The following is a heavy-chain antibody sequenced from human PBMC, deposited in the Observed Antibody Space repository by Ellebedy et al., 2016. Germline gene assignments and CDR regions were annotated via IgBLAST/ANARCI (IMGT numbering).Heavy chain of an antibody. CDR2: TKQDGGEK. J-gene: IGHJ4*02. Sequence: GGSLRLSCAASGFASDNYWMSWVRQAPGKGLEWVASTKQDGGEKHYVDSVKGRFTISRDNARNSVSLQMNSLRVEDTAVYYCVRSSSVFSVYFDSWGQGTLVTVSS. D-gene: IGHD2-2*01. CDR1: GFASDNYW. CDR3: VRSSSVFSVYFDS. V-gene: IGHV3-7*03.